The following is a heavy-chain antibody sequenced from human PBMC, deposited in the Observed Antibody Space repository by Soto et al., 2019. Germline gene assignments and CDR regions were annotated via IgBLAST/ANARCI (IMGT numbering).Heavy chain of an antibody. CDR3: ATRAGAPAD. CDR1: GFTFNTYW. D-gene: IGHD6-25*01. J-gene: IGHJ4*02. V-gene: IGHV3-7*01. CDR2: INEDGNKQ. Sequence: GGSLRLSCVVSGFTFNTYWMTWIRQAPGKGLEWVANINEDGNKQNYVDSVRGRFTISRDNAKTSLYLQMNSLRVEDTAVYYCATRAGAPADWGQGTLVTVSS.